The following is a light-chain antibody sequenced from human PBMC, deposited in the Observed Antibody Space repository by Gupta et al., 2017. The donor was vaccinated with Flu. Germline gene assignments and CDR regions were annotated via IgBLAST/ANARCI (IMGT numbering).Light chain of an antibody. CDR2: SNN. CDR3: AAWDDSLNGRV. V-gene: IGLV1-44*01. J-gene: IGLJ3*02. Sequence: QSVLTQPPSASGTPGQRVTISCSGSSSNIGTHTVNWYQQLPGTAPKVLIYSNNQRPSGVPDRFSGSKSGTSASLAISGLQSEDEADYYCAAWDDSLNGRVFGGGTKLTVL. CDR1: SSNIGTHT.